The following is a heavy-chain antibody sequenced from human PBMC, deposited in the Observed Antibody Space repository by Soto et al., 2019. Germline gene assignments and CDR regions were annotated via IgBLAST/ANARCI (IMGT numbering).Heavy chain of an antibody. CDR2: IYNSGST. J-gene: IGHJ4*02. D-gene: IGHD3-10*01. V-gene: IGHV4-31*03. CDR3: ARSMVRGVIDS. Sequence: QVQLQESGPGRVKPSQALSLTCTVSGASISSGGYYWNWIRQHPGKGLEWIGHIYNSGSTYYNPSLKSRITISVDTSKNPFSLKLSSVTAADTAVYYCARSMVRGVIDSWGQGTLVTVSS. CDR1: GASISSGGYY.